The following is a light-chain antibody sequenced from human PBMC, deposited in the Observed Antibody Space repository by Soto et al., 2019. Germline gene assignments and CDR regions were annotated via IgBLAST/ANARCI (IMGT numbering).Light chain of an antibody. CDR3: MQGTHRPIT. Sequence: DVVMTQSPLSLPVTLGQPASISCWSSQSLSYSDGNIYLNWFHQRPGQSPRRLIYKVFNRDSGVPDRVSGSGSGTDFTLKISRVEAEDVGIYYCMQGTHRPITFGGGTKVEIK. J-gene: IGKJ4*01. V-gene: IGKV2-30*01. CDR1: QSLSYSDGNIY. CDR2: KVF.